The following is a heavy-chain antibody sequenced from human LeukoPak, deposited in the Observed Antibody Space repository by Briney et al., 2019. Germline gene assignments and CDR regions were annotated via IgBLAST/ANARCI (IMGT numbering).Heavy chain of an antibody. V-gene: IGHV4-59*01. CDR3: ARDAGEYSSGWFDY. CDR2: IYYSGST. CDR1: GGSISSYY. D-gene: IGHD6-19*01. Sequence: SETLSLTCTVSGGSISSYYWSWIRQPPGKGLEWIGYIYYSGSTNYNPSLKSRVTISVDTSKNQFSQKLSSVTAADTAVYYRARDAGEYSSGWFDYWGQGTLVTVSS. J-gene: IGHJ4*02.